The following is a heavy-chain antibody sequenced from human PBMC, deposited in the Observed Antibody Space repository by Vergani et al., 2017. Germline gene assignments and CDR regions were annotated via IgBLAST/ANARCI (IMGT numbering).Heavy chain of an antibody. CDR3: ARDHSAVFGSGLPFGGWFDP. V-gene: IGHV3-30*02. CDR1: GFTFSSYG. D-gene: IGHD3-10*01. J-gene: IGHJ5*02. CDR2: IRYDGSNK. Sequence: QVQLVESGGGVVQPGGSLRLSCAASGFTFSSYGMHWVRQAPGKGLEWVAFIRYDGSNKYYADSVKGRFTISRDNAKNSLFLQMNSLRVEDMGVYYCARDHSAVFGSGLPFGGWFDPWGQGTLVTVSS.